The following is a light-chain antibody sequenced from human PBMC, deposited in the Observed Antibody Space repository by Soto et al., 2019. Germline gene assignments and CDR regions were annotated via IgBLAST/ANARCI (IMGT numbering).Light chain of an antibody. V-gene: IGKV3-20*01. CDR1: QSVSSNH. CDR2: IAS. Sequence: EIVLTQSPGTLSLSPGERATLSCRASQSVSSNHLAWYQQKTGQTPRLLIYIASNRAPGIPDRFSGSGSGTHFTLTISRVEPEYFAVYYCQQYDSSPWTFGQGTKVEIK. J-gene: IGKJ1*01. CDR3: QQYDSSPWT.